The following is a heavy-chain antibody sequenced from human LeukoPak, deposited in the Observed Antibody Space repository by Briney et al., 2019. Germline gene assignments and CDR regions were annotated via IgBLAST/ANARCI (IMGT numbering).Heavy chain of an antibody. V-gene: IGHV3-23*01. D-gene: IGHD4-17*01. CDR1: GFTFNNYA. J-gene: IGHJ4*02. CDR2: ISGGGETT. Sequence: GGSLRLSCAASGFTFNNYAMNWVRQAPGKGLEWVSSISGGGETTYYADAAKGRFTISRDNSQNTLYLQMNSLRAEDTAVYYCARDCADYVGYFFFDYWGQGTLVTVSS. CDR3: ARDCADYVGYFFFDY.